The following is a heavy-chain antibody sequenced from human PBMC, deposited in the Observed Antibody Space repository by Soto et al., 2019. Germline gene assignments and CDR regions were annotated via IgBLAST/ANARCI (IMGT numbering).Heavy chain of an antibody. CDR3: ATMPGS. D-gene: IGHD2-2*01. CDR1: GGSISGYY. Sequence: SETLSLTCTVPGGSISGYYWSWIPQPPGKGLEWIGYISYSGNANYNPSLKSRVSISVDPSKNQFSLNLSSVTAADTAVYYCATMPGSWGQGTLVTVSS. CDR2: ISYSGNA. V-gene: IGHV4-59*01. J-gene: IGHJ5*02.